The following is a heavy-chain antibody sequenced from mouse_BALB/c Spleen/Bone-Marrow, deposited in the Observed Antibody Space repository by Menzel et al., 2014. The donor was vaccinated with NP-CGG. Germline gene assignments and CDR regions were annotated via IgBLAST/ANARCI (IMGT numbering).Heavy chain of an antibody. V-gene: IGHV14-4*02. J-gene: IGHJ2*01. Sequence: VQLQQSGAELVGSGASVKLSCTASGFNIKDYYMHWVKQRPEQGLEWIGWIDPENGDTEYAPKFQGKATMTADTSSNTAYLQLSSLTSEDTAVYYCNEGYGNYGYWGQGTTLTVSS. CDR1: GFNIKDYY. CDR2: IDPENGDT. CDR3: NEGYGNYGY. D-gene: IGHD2-10*02.